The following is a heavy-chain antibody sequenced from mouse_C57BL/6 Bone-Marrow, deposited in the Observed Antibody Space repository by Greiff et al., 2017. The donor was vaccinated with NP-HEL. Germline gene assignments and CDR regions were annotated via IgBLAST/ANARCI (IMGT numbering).Heavy chain of an antibody. CDR2: IHPSDSDT. V-gene: IGHV1-74*01. Sequence: QVQLKQPGAELVKPGASVKVSCKASGYTFTSYWMHWVKQRPGQGLEWIGRIHPSDSDTNYNQKFKGKATLTVDKSSSTAYMQLSSLTSEDSAVYYCAIWDTTVVATDFDVWGTGTTVTVSS. CDR3: AIWDTTVVATDFDV. CDR1: GYTFTSYW. J-gene: IGHJ1*03. D-gene: IGHD1-1*01.